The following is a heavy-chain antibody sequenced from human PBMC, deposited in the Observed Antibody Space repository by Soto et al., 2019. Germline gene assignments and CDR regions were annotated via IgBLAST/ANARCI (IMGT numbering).Heavy chain of an antibody. CDR1: GGSISSYY. D-gene: IGHD6-6*01. CDR2: IYYSGST. J-gene: IGHJ6*02. Sequence: SETLSLTCTVSGGSISSYYWSWIRQPPGKGLEWIGYIYYSGSTNYNPSLKSRVTISVDTSKNQFSLKLSSVTAADTAVYYCARARGSSSGYYYYGMDVWGQGITVTVS. V-gene: IGHV4-59*01. CDR3: ARARGSSSGYYYYGMDV.